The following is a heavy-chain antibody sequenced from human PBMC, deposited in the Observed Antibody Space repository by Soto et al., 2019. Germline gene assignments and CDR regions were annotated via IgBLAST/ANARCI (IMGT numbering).Heavy chain of an antibody. J-gene: IGHJ5*02. V-gene: IGHV1-69*06. CDR2: IIPMYGTV. Sequence: QVQLVQSGAEVKKPGSSVKVSCKSSGGTFSSYVISWVRQAPGQGLEWMGGIIPMYGTVNYAQRFQDRVTITADTFASTAYMELSSLRSDDTAVDYCARDLGGCSGGSCRYNWFDPWGQGTLVTVSS. CDR3: ARDLGGCSGGSCRYNWFDP. CDR1: GGTFSSYV. D-gene: IGHD2-15*01.